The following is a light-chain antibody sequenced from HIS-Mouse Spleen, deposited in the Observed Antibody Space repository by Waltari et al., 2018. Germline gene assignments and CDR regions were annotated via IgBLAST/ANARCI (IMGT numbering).Light chain of an antibody. CDR1: ALPKQY. Sequence: SYELTQPPSVSVSPGQTARITCSGHALPKQYAYLYQQKPGQAPVLVIYKDSERPSGIPERFSGSSSGTTVTLTISGVQAEDEADYYCQSADSSGTGWVFGGGTKLTVL. CDR3: QSADSSGTGWV. J-gene: IGLJ3*02. CDR2: KDS. V-gene: IGLV3-25*03.